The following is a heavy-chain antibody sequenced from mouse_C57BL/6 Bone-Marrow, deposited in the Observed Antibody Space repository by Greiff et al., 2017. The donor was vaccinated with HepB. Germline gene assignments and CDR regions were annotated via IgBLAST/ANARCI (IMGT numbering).Heavy chain of an antibody. Sequence: EVKLMESEGGLVQPGSSMKLSCTASGFTFSDYYMAWVRQVPEKGLEWVANINYDGSSTYYLDSLKSRFIISRDNAKNILYLQMSSLKSEDTATYYCARDPYYYGSSQYYFDYWGQGTTLTVSS. CDR3: ARDPYYYGSSQYYFDY. V-gene: IGHV5-16*01. D-gene: IGHD1-1*01. CDR2: INYDGSST. CDR1: GFTFSDYY. J-gene: IGHJ2*01.